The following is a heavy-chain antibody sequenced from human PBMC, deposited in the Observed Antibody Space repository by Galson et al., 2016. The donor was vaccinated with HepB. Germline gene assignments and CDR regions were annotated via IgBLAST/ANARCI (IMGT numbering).Heavy chain of an antibody. J-gene: IGHJ4*02. V-gene: IGHV3-23*01. CDR3: AKERLVRRIFDH. CDR2: ISTRRTT. D-gene: IGHD3-9*01. CDR1: GFVFSNFC. Sequence: SLRLSCAASGFVFSNFCLSWVRQAPGKGLEWVASISTRRTTYYSVSVQCRLTISRDNSNNTLYLQRNGLRDEDTAVYYCAKERLVRRIFDHWGQGTLLTVSS.